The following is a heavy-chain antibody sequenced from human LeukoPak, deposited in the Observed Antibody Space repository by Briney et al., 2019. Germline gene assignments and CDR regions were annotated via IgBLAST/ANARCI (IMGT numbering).Heavy chain of an antibody. CDR1: GFTFSDYY. CDR2: ITNSGGYT. D-gene: IGHD1-26*01. Sequence: GGSLRLSCAASGFTFSDYYMSWIRQAPGKGLEFLSYITNSGGYTNYADSVKGRFTISRDNAKNSLYLHMNSLRAEDTAVYYCARPGGGYSIDSWGQGTLVTVSS. J-gene: IGHJ4*02. CDR3: ARPGGGYSIDS. V-gene: IGHV3-11*03.